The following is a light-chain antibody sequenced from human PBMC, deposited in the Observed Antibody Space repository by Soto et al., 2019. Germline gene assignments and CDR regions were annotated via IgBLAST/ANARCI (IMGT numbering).Light chain of an antibody. CDR2: DVS. V-gene: IGLV2-14*03. J-gene: IGLJ1*01. CDR3: SSYTSSSTYV. Sequence: QSELAQPASVSGSPGQSIAISCTGTSSDVGGYNYVSWYQHHPGKAPKLMIYDVSNRPSGVSNRFSGSKSGNTASLTISGLQAEDVADYYCSSYTSSSTYVFGTGTKVTVL. CDR1: SSDVGGYNY.